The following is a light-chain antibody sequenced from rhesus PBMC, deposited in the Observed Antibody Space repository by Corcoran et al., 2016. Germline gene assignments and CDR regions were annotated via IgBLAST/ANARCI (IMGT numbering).Light chain of an antibody. Sequence: EIIMTQSPATLSLSPGERATLSCRTSQSVSSNLAWYQQKPGQAPRLSIYDASNRATGVPERFSGNGSRTDFTTTISSLEAGDVGVYYCKQESNWPLTFGGGTKVGIK. V-gene: IGKV3-35*01. J-gene: IGKJ4*01. CDR3: KQESNWPLT. CDR2: DAS. CDR1: QSVSSN.